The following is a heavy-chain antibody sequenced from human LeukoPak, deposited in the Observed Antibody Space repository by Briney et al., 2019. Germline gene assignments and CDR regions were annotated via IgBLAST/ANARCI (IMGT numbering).Heavy chain of an antibody. D-gene: IGHD2-8*01. CDR3: AKDGYCSNGVCWDYFDY. V-gene: IGHV3-23*01. CDR1: GFTFSSYA. J-gene: IGHJ4*02. Sequence: GGSLRLSCAASGFTFSSYAMSGVRQAPGKGLEWVSAISGSGGGTYYADSVKGRFTISRDNSKNTLYLQMNSLRAEDTAVYYCAKDGYCSNGVCWDYFDYWGQGTLVTVSS. CDR2: ISGSGGGT.